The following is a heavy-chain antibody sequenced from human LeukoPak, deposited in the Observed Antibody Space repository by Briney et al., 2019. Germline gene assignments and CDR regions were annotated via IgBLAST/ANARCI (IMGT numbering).Heavy chain of an antibody. Sequence: SETLSLTCIVSGGSISSISSNNYHWGWIRQPPGKGLEWIGSIYYSGSTYYNPSLKSRVTISVDTSKNQFSLKLSSVTAADTAPYYCAREMGVVTAHGIDVWGQGTTVTVSS. CDR2: IYYSGST. CDR3: AREMGVVTAHGIDV. J-gene: IGHJ6*02. CDR1: GGSISSISSNNYH. V-gene: IGHV4-39*02. D-gene: IGHD4-23*01.